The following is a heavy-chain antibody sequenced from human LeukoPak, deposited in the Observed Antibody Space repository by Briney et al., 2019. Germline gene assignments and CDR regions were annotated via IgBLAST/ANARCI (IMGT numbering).Heavy chain of an antibody. D-gene: IGHD3-9*01. CDR3: ARVTVGYDILTGYWEYGMDV. Sequence: SQTLSLTCAISGDSVSSNSAAWHWIRQSPSRGLEWLGRTYYRSKWYNDYAVSVKSRITINPDTSKNQFSLQLNSVTPEDTAVYYCARVTVGYDILTGYWEYGMDVWGKGTTVTVSS. CDR2: TYYRSKWYN. J-gene: IGHJ6*04. CDR1: GDSVSSNSAA. V-gene: IGHV6-1*01.